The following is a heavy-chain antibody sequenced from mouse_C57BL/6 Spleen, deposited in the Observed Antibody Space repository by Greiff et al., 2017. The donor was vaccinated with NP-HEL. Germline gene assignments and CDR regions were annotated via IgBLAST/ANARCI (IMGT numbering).Heavy chain of an antibody. V-gene: IGHV2-9-1*01. CDR3: ARTPHYYGSSYFDY. CDR1: GFSLTSYA. D-gene: IGHD1-1*01. J-gene: IGHJ2*01. CDR2: IWTGGGT. Sequence: VKLVESGPGLVAPSQSLSITCTVSGFSLTSYAISWVRQPPGKGLEWLGVIWTGGGTNYNSALKSRLSISKDNSKSQVFLKMNSLQTDDTARYYCARTPHYYGSSYFDYWGQGTTLTVSS.